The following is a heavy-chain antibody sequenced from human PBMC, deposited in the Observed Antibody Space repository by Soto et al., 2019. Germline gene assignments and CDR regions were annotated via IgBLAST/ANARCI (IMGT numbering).Heavy chain of an antibody. J-gene: IGHJ4*02. CDR1: GFSLPTDRVG. CDR2: IYWDYTK. V-gene: IGHV2-5*02. Sequence: QITLKESGPTLVKPTQTLTLTCTFSGFSLPTDRVGVGWIRQPPGKALEWLAVIYWDYTKTYRPSLKSRLTITNDTSKNQVALTMTDMDPVDTATYYCTHAYVGRSLYWCQGTLVTVSS. D-gene: IGHD3-10*02. CDR3: THAYVGRSLY.